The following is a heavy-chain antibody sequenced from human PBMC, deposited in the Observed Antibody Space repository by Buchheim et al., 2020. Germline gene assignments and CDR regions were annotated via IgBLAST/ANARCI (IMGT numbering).Heavy chain of an antibody. CDR3: ARDQHYGDYVGAGFDP. V-gene: IGHV4-59*01. J-gene: IGHJ5*02. CDR1: GGSISSYY. Sequence: QVQLQESGPGLVKPSETLSLTCTVSGGSISSYYWSWIRQPPGKGLEWIGYIYYSGSTNYNPSLKSRVTISVDTSKNQFSLKLSSVTAADTAVYYWARDQHYGDYVGAGFDPWGQGTL. CDR2: IYYSGST. D-gene: IGHD4-17*01.